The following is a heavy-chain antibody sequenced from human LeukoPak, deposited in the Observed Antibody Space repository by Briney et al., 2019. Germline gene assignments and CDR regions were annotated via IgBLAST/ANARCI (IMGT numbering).Heavy chain of an antibody. D-gene: IGHD2/OR15-2a*01. J-gene: IGHJ4*02. V-gene: IGHV3-30*01. CDR1: GFTFSSYA. CDR2: IPYDGSNK. CDR3: ARESLIEYYFDY. Sequence: GRSLRLSCAASGFTFSSYAMHWVRQAPGKGLEWVAVIPYDGSNKYYADSVKGRFTISRDNSKNTLYLQMNSLRAEDTAVYYCARESLIEYYFDYWGQGTLVTVSS.